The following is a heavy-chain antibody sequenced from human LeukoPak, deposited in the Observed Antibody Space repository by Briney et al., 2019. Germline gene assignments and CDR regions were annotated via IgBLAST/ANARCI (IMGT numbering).Heavy chain of an antibody. CDR2: NSAYNGNT. D-gene: IGHD3-22*01. CDR3: ARGGGIITMIVQNWFDP. Sequence: ASVKVSCKASGYTFTSYGISWVRQAPGQGLEWMGWNSAYNGNTNYAQKLQGRVTMTTDTSTSTAYMELRSLRSDDTAVYYCARGGGIITMIVQNWFDPWGQGTLVTVSS. J-gene: IGHJ5*02. CDR1: GYTFTSYG. V-gene: IGHV1-18*01.